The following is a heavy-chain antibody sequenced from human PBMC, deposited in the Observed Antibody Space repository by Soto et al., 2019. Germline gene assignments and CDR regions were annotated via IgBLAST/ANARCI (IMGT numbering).Heavy chain of an antibody. D-gene: IGHD2-21*01. Sequence: EVQVLESGGGLVQSGGSLRLSCAASGFTFSTYGMSWVRQAPGEGLECVSAISGSGGSTYYADSVKGRFTISRDNSKNTLYLQMNSLRAEDTAVYYCAKDPRSVVERSVYGMDVWGQGTTVTVSS. CDR3: AKDPRSVVERSVYGMDV. V-gene: IGHV3-23*01. CDR2: ISGSGGST. CDR1: GFTFSTYG. J-gene: IGHJ6*02.